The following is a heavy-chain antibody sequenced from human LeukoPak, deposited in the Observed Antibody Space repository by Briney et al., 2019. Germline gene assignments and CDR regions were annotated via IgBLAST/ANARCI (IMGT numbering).Heavy chain of an antibody. CDR1: GYTFTSYA. V-gene: IGHV1-3*01. CDR3: ARAGPFAGSTVTSYYFDC. Sequence: ASVKVSCKASGYTFTSYAMHWVRQAPGQRLEWMGWINAGNGNTKYSQKFQGRVTITRDTSASTAYMELSSLRSEDTAVYYCARAGPFAGSTVTSYYFDCWGQGTLVTVSS. J-gene: IGHJ4*02. CDR2: INAGNGNT. D-gene: IGHD4-17*01.